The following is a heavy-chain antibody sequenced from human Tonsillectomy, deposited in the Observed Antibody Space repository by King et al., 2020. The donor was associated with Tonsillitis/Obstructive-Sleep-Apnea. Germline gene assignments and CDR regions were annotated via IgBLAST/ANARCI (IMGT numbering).Heavy chain of an antibody. CDR3: ARLLWSGYFYFDF. CDR1: GYSFASQW. V-gene: IGHV5-51*01. D-gene: IGHD3-3*01. CDR2: IYPDDSDT. J-gene: IGHJ4*02. Sequence: EDQLVQSGAEVKKPGESLKISCKGSGYSFASQWIGWVRQMPGKGLEWMGLIYPDDSDTRYNPSFQGQFTISADKSISTAYLQWSSLKASDTAMYYCARLLWSGYFYFDFWGQGTLVTVSS.